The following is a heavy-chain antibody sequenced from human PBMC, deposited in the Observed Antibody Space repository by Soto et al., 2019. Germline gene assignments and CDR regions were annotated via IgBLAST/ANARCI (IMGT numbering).Heavy chain of an antibody. CDR1: GYSFTSYW. V-gene: IGHV5-10-1*01. Sequence: GESLKISCKGSGYSFTSYWISWVRQMPGKGLEWMGRIDPSDSYTNYSPSFQGHVTISADKSISTAYLQWSSLKASDTAMYYCPSPRPIKPWPGGRGWFDPWGQGTLVT. CDR2: IDPSDSYT. CDR3: PSPRPIKPWPGGRGWFDP. D-gene: IGHD3-10*01. J-gene: IGHJ5*02.